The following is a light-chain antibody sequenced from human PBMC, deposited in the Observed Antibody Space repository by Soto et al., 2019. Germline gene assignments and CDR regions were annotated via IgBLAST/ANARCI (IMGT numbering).Light chain of an antibody. CDR1: SSDIGNYIY. CDR3: SSYAGSKTV. V-gene: IGLV2-8*01. J-gene: IGLJ1*01. CDR2: EVS. Sequence: QSALTQPPSASGSPGQSVTISCTGTSSDIGNYIYVSWYQQHPGKAPKLIIYEVSSWTSGVPDRFSGSKSGNTASLTISGLQADDEADYYCSSYAGSKTVFGTGTKVTGL.